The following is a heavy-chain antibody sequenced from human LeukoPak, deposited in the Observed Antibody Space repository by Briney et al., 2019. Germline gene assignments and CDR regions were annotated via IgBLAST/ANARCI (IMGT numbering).Heavy chain of an antibody. J-gene: IGHJ4*02. CDR3: ATYESYYDTIN. CDR2: IYTSGRT. Sequence: SETLSLTCTVSGGSISSGSYYWSWIRQPAGKGLEWIGRIYTSGRTSYNPSLKSRVTISVDTSKSQFSLRLSSVTAADTAVYYCATYESYYDTINWGQGTLVTVSS. CDR1: GGSISSGSYY. D-gene: IGHD3-22*01. V-gene: IGHV4-61*02.